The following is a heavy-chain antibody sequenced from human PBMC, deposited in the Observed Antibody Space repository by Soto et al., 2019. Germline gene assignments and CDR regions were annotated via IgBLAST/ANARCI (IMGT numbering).Heavy chain of an antibody. CDR1: GCSISSSSYY. D-gene: IGHD3-10*01. Sequence: QLQLQESGPGLVKPSETLSLTCTVSGCSISSSSYYWGWSRQPPGKGLEWIGSIYYSGNTYYNPSLKTRVTIPVDTSKNQFSLKLRSVTAADTAVYYCPRTSRGDFDYWGQGTLVTVSS. J-gene: IGHJ4*02. CDR3: PRTSRGDFDY. V-gene: IGHV4-39*01. CDR2: IYYSGNT.